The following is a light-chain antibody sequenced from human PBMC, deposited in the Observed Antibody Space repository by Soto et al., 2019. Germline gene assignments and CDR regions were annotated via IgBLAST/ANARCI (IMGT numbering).Light chain of an antibody. CDR2: KAS. V-gene: IGKV1-5*03. J-gene: IGKJ5*01. CDR1: QSIDTW. Sequence: DIQMTQSPSTLSAFVGDTVTITCRASQSIDTWLAWHQQKPGRAPKLLIYKASSLESGVPSRFSGSGSGTEFTLTISSLQPDDFAVYYCQVRTNWSIAFGRGTRLEIK. CDR3: QVRTNWSIA.